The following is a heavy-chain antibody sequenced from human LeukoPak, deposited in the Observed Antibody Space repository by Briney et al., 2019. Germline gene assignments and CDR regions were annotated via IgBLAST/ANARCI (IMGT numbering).Heavy chain of an antibody. D-gene: IGHD1-26*01. Sequence: PGGSLRLSCAACGIIFRNYAMHWVRQGPGKGLECISTISSDGGSTYYANSVKGRFTISRDNSKNTLYLQMGSLRAEDMAVYYCARGRQGAKTRYFDLWGRGTRVTVSS. CDR2: ISSDGGST. CDR3: ARGRQGAKTRYFDL. CDR1: GIIFRNYA. J-gene: IGHJ2*01. V-gene: IGHV3-64*01.